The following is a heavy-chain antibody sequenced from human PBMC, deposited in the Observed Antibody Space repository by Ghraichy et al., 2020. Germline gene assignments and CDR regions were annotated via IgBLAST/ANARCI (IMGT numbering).Heavy chain of an antibody. CDR2: IYTSGST. J-gene: IGHJ4*02. CDR1: GGSISSYY. V-gene: IGHV4-4*09. Sequence: GSLSLTCTVSGGSISSYYWSWIRQPPGKGLEWIGYIYTSGSTNYNPSLKSRVTISVDTSKNQFSLKLSSVTAADTAVYYCARRGGSYYYYFDYWGQGTLVTVSS. D-gene: IGHD1-26*01. CDR3: ARRGGSYYYYFDY.